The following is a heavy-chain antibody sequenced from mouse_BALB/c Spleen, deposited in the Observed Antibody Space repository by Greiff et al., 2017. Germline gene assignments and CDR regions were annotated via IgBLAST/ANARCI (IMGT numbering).Heavy chain of an antibody. CDR3: ARSGLRLRYFDV. CDR2: IYPGNVNT. D-gene: IGHD1-2*01. J-gene: IGHJ1*01. V-gene: IGHV1S56*01. CDR1: GYTFTSYY. Sequence: VQLQQSGPELVKPGASVRISCKASGYTFTSYYIHWVKQRPGQGLEWIGWIYPGNVNTKYNEKFKGKATLTADKSSSTAYMQLSSLTSEDSAVYFCARSGLRLRYFDVWGAGTTVTVSS.